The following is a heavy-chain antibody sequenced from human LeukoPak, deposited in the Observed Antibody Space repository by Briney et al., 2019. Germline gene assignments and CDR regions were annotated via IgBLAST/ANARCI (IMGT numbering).Heavy chain of an antibody. Sequence: PGGSLRLSCAVSGFTFSSYWMGWVRQAPGKGLEWVASIKQDGSDKYYVDSVKGRFTISRDNAKNSLDLQMNSLRAEDTAVYYCAKSHVLLWFGTFDYWGQGTLVTVSS. J-gene: IGHJ4*02. CDR1: GFTFSSYW. V-gene: IGHV3-7*01. CDR2: IKQDGSDK. CDR3: AKSHVLLWFGTFDY. D-gene: IGHD3-10*01.